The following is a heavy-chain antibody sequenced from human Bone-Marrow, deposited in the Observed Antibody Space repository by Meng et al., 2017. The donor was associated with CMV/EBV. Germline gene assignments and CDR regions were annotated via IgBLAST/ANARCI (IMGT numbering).Heavy chain of an antibody. J-gene: IGHJ4*02. Sequence: GGSLRLSCVTSGFVFSARVMSWVRQSPGRGLEWVATLSPDGSLIRYLDSVRGRFTISRDNARDSLFLEMNSLRADDTAVYYCASLLGMVTTYDYWGQGTRVTVSS. CDR1: GFVFSARV. D-gene: IGHD2-21*02. V-gene: IGHV3-7*01. CDR3: ASLLGMVTTYDY. CDR2: LSPDGSLI.